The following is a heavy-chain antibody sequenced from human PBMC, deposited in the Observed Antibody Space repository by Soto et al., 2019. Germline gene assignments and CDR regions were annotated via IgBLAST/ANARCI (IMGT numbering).Heavy chain of an antibody. CDR2: ISSTTNYI. V-gene: IGHV3-21*01. Sequence: GGSLRLSCAASGFTFTRYSMNWVRQAPGKGLEWVSSISSTTNYIYYADSMKGRFTVSRDNAKNSVYLEMNSLSAEDTALYYCARESEDLTPNFDYWGQGTLVTVSS. CDR1: GFTFTRYS. J-gene: IGHJ4*02. CDR3: ARESEDLTPNFDY.